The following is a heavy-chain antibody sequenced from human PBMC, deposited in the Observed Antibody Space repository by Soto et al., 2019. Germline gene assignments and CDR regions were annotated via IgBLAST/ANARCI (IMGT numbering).Heavy chain of an antibody. V-gene: IGHV3-30*03. Sequence: PGGSQRLSCAASGFTFYSYGMHWVRQAPGKGLEWVAVISYNGSIKHYADSVKGRFTISRDNSKNALYLQMNSLRAEDTAVCYCAGESDYYDSSGYRSFFDYWGQGSLVTVSS. J-gene: IGHJ4*02. CDR1: GFTFYSYG. CDR3: AGESDYYDSSGYRSFFDY. D-gene: IGHD3-22*01. CDR2: ISYNGSIK.